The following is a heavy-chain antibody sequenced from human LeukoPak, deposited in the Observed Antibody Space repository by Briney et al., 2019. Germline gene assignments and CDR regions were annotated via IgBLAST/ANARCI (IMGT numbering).Heavy chain of an antibody. J-gene: IGHJ5*02. D-gene: IGHD3-22*01. CDR3: ARDGDYYDSSGYYYPNWFDP. CDR2: IYYSGST. V-gene: IGHV4-59*01. CDR1: GGSLSSYY. Sequence: SETLSLTCTVSGGSLSSYYWSWIRQPPGKGLEWIGYIYYSGSTNYNPSLKSRVTISVDTSKNQFSLKLSSVTAADTAVYYCARDGDYYDSSGYYYPNWFDPWGQGTLVTVSS.